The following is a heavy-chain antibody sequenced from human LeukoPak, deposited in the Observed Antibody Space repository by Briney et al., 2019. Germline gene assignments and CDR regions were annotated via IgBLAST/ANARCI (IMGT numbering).Heavy chain of an antibody. CDR1: GFTFSSYA. J-gene: IGHJ4*02. Sequence: SGGSLRLSCAASGFTFSSYAMSWVRQAPGKGLEWVSAISGSGGSTYYADSVKGRFTISRDNSKNTLYLQMNSLRAEDTAVYYCARDLYGDYSHDYWGQGTLVTVSS. CDR2: ISGSGGST. CDR3: ARDLYGDYSHDY. D-gene: IGHD4-17*01. V-gene: IGHV3-23*01.